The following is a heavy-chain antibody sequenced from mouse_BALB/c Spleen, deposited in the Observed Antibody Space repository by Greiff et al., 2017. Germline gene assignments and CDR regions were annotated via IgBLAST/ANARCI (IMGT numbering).Heavy chain of an antibody. D-gene: IGHD2-10*01. V-gene: IGHV1-5*01. CDR1: GYTFTSYW. Sequence: SGTVLARPGASVKMSCKASGYTFTSYWMHWVKQRPGQGLEWIGAIYPGNSDTSYNQKFKGKAKLTAVTSTSTAYMELSSLTNEDSAVYYCTRERAYYGKGMDYWGQGTSVTVSS. CDR2: IYPGNSDT. CDR3: TRERAYYGKGMDY. J-gene: IGHJ4*01.